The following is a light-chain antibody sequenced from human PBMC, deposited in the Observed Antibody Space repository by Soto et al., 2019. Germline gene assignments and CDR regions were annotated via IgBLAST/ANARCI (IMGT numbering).Light chain of an antibody. J-gene: IGKJ5*01. V-gene: IGKV3-11*01. Sequence: EIVLTQSPATLSLSPGERATLSCRASQSVSSYLAWYQQKPGQAPRLLIYDASNRATGIPARFSGSGSGTDFTLNISSLEPEDCAVYYCQQRSNWPPITVGQGTRLEIK. CDR2: DAS. CDR1: QSVSSY. CDR3: QQRSNWPPIT.